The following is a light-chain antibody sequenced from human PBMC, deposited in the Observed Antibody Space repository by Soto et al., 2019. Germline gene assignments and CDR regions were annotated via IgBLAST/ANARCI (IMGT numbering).Light chain of an antibody. CDR3: QQYGSSLYT. CDR2: GAS. Sequence: EIVLTQSPGTLSLSPGERATLSCRASQSLSSSHLAWYQQKPGQAPRLLIYGASTRATGIPARFSGSGSGTDFTLTISRLEPEDFAVYFCQQYGSSLYTFGQGTKLDIK. CDR1: QSLSSSH. J-gene: IGKJ2*01. V-gene: IGKV3-20*01.